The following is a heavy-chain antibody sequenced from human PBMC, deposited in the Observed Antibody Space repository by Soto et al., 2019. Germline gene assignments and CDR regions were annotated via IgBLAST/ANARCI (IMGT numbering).Heavy chain of an antibody. Sequence: SETLSLTCTVSGGSISSGDYYWSWIRQPPGKGLEWIGYIYYSGSTYYNPSLKSRVTISVDTSKNQFSLKLSSVTAADTAVYYCARILWFGELLDDYWGQGTLGTVSS. CDR3: ARILWFGELLDDY. CDR1: GGSISSGDYY. J-gene: IGHJ4*02. D-gene: IGHD3-10*01. V-gene: IGHV4-30-4*01. CDR2: IYYSGST.